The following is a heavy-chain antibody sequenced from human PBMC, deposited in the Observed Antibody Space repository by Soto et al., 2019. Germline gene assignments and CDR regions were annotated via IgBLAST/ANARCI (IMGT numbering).Heavy chain of an antibody. CDR2: IYWDDDK. Sequence: QITLKESGPALVNPTQTLTLTCTFYGFSLATTGLGVGWIRQPPGKALECLALIYWDDDKRYNPSLRSRLTITKDSSTNQVVLSMTNMDPVDTATYYCAHRRGGHNWYDGDFDYWGQGTLITVSS. D-gene: IGHD1-1*01. CDR1: GFSLATTGLG. J-gene: IGHJ4*02. V-gene: IGHV2-5*02. CDR3: AHRRGGHNWYDGDFDY.